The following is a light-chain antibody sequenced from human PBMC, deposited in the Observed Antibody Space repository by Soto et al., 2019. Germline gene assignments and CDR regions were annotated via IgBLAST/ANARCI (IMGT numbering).Light chain of an antibody. V-gene: IGKV3-15*01. CDR2: GAS. CDR1: QTISSN. Sequence: EIVMTQSPATLSVSPGERATLSCRANQTISSNLAWYQQKPGQAPRLLIHGASTRATGVPARFSGSGSGTEFTLTISSLQSEDLAVYYCQQYHNWPPQYTFGQGTKLQIK. J-gene: IGKJ2*01. CDR3: QQYHNWPPQYT.